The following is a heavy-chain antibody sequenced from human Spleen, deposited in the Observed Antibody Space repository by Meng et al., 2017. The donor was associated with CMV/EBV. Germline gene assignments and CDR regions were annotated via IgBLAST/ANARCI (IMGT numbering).Heavy chain of an antibody. J-gene: IGHJ6*02. CDR1: GFTFSNYA. D-gene: IGHD3-3*01. CDR3: ARDPGSGYYWSGMDG. Sequence: GESLKISCAASGFTFSNYAIHWVRQAPGKGLEWVAFISYDGSNEDYADSVKGRFTISRDSAKNTVYLQMNSLRAEDTAAYFCARDPGSGYYWSGMDGWGQGTTVTVSS. CDR2: ISYDGSNE. V-gene: IGHV3-30-3*01.